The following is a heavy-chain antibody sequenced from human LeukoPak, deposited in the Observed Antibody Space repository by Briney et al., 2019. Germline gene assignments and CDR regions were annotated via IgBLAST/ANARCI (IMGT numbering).Heavy chain of an antibody. CDR2: ISAYNGNT. D-gene: IGHD2-15*01. J-gene: IGHJ6*02. V-gene: IGHV1-18*01. CDR3: ARDERDVVVVNYYYGMDV. Sequence: ASVKVSCKASGYTFTSYGIRWVRQAPGQGLEWMGWISAYNGNTNYAQKLQGRVTMTTDTSTSTAYMELRSLRSDDTAVYYCARDERDVVVVNYYYGMDVWGQGTTVTVSS. CDR1: GYTFTSYG.